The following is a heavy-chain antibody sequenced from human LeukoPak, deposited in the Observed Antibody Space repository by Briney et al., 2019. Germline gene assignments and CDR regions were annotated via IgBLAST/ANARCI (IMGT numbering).Heavy chain of an antibody. V-gene: IGHV3-21*01. CDR2: ISSSSSYI. D-gene: IGHD3-10*01. Sequence: GGSLRLSCAASGFTFSSYSMNWVRQAPGKGLEWVSSISSSSSYIYYADSVKGRFTISRDKAKNSLYMQVNSLRAEDTAVYYCARAGRRGSGFDPWGQGTLVTVSS. CDR1: GFTFSSYS. CDR3: ARAGRRGSGFDP. J-gene: IGHJ5*02.